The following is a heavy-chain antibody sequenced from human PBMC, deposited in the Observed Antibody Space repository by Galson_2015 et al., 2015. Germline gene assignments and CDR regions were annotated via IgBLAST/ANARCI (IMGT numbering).Heavy chain of an antibody. D-gene: IGHD3-3*01. V-gene: IGHV4-34*01. J-gene: IGHJ5*02. CDR2: INHSGST. CDR1: GGSFSGYY. CDR3: ARGLSGFWSGYANWFDP. Sequence: SETLSLTCAVYGGSFSGYYWSWIRQPPGKGLEWIGEINHSGSTNYNPSLKSRVTISVDTSKNQFSLKLSSVTAADTAVYYCARGLSGFWSGYANWFDPWGQGTLVTVSS.